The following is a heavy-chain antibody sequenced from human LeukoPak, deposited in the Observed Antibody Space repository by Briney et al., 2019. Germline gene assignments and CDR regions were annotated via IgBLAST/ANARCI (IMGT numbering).Heavy chain of an antibody. D-gene: IGHD4-23*01. CDR2: IWYGGSNK. CDR1: GFTFSSYG. CDR3: AKDHGGNPSYYYMDV. Sequence: GGTLRLSCAASGFTFSSYGMHWVRQAPGKGLEWVAVIWYGGSNKYYADSVKGRFTISRDNSKNTLYLQMNSLRAEDTAVYYCAKDHGGNPSYYYMDVWGKGTTVTVSS. V-gene: IGHV3-30*02. J-gene: IGHJ6*03.